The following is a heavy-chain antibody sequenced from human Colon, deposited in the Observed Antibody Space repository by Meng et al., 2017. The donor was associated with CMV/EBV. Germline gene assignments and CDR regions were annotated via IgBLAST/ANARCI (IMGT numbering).Heavy chain of an antibody. Sequence: ASVKVSCKASGYTVSSYGISWVLQAPGQGLEWMGCISTSIGNQYAQKFQGRVIMTTDSPTNTAYLEVMSLTFEDTAVYYCVRGAWNSRGCFDHWGQGALVTVSS. CDR3: VRGAWNSRGCFDH. CDR1: GYTVSSYG. D-gene: IGHD1-7*01. CDR2: ISTSIGN. V-gene: IGHV1-18*01. J-gene: IGHJ4*02.